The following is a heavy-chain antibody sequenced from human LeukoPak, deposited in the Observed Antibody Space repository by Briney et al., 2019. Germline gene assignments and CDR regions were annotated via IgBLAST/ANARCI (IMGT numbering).Heavy chain of an antibody. Sequence: ASVKVSCKASGYTFTSYYIHWVRQAPGQGLEWMGVISPSGGSTSYAQKFQGRLTMTRDTSTSTVDMELSSLRSEDTAVYYCARDRGLNVCPSDYWGQGTLVIVSS. J-gene: IGHJ4*02. CDR3: ARDRGLNVCPSDY. CDR2: ISPSGGST. V-gene: IGHV1-46*01. CDR1: GYTFTSYY. D-gene: IGHD3-10*01.